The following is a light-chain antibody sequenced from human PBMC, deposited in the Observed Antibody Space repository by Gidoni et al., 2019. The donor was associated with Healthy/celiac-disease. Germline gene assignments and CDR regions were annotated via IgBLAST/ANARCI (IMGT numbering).Light chain of an antibody. CDR3: QQSYSTPLT. Sequence: IQMTQSPSSLSASVGDRVTITCRASQSISSYLNWYQQKPGKDPKLLIYAASSLKSRVTSRFSGSGAGTDFTLTISSMQPEDFATYYCQQSYSTPLTFGGGTKVEIK. CDR1: QSISSY. CDR2: AAS. V-gene: IGKV1-39*01. J-gene: IGKJ4*01.